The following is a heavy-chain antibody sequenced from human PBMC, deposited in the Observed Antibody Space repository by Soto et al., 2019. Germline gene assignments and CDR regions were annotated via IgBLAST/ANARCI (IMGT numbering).Heavy chain of an antibody. CDR1: GYTFTSYY. CDR3: ARGLHTFYYYYMDV. CDR2: INDGNGHT. Sequence: ASVKVSCKASGYTFTSYYMHWVRQAPGQRLEWMGWINDGNGHTKYSQKFQGRVTITRDTSASTGYMELSSLTSEDTALYYCARGLHTFYYYYMDVWGEGTKVTVSS. V-gene: IGHV1-3*01. J-gene: IGHJ6*03.